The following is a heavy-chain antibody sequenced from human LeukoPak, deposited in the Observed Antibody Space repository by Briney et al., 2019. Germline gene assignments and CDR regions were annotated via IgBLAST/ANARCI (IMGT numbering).Heavy chain of an antibody. J-gene: IGHJ4*02. CDR3: TKGYSSSWYFDY. V-gene: IGHV4-59*01. CDR1: GGSISSYY. CDR2: IYYSGST. Sequence: SETLSLTCTVSGGSISSYYWSWIRQTPGKGLEWIGYIYYSGSTTYNPSLKRRVTLPVATSKKQFYRKWNSVPSAATAVYYCTKGYSSSWYFDYGGQGTLVTVSS. D-gene: IGHD6-13*01.